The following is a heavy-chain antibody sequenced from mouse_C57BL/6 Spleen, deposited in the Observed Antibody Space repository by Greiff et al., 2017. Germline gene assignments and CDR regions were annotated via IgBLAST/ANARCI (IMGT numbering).Heavy chain of an antibody. CDR3: AIWDTTVVATNDY. D-gene: IGHD1-1*01. J-gene: IGHJ2*01. CDR1: GYTFTSYW. CDR2: IHPSDSDT. Sequence: QVQLQPGAELVKPGASVKVSCKASGYTFTSYWMHWVKQRPGQGLEWIGRIHPSDSDTNYNQKFKGKATLTVDKSSSTAYMQLSSLTSEDSAVYYCAIWDTTVVATNDYWGQGTTLTVSS. V-gene: IGHV1-74*01.